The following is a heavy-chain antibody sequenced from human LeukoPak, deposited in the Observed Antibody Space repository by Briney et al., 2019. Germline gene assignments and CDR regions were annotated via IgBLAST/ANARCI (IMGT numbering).Heavy chain of an antibody. D-gene: IGHD1-26*01. V-gene: IGHV4-31*03. CDR3: ARRIVGATSGAFDI. Sequence: SETLSLTCTVSGGSISSGGYYWSWIRQHPGKGLEWIGYIYYSGSTYYNPSLKSRVTLSVDTSKNQFSLKLSSVTAADTAVYYCARRIVGATSGAFDIWGQGTMVTVSS. CDR1: GGSISSGGYY. J-gene: IGHJ3*02. CDR2: IYYSGST.